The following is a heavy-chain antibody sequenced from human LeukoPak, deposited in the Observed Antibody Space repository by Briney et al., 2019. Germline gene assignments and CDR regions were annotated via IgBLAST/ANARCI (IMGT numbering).Heavy chain of an antibody. CDR3: AKDRQLWPDYFDY. Sequence: GGSLRLSCAASGFTFNTYAMSWVRQAPGKGLEWVSTVSGNGAKSYSAGSVKGRFTISRDNSKNTLYLQMNSLRAEDTAVYYCAKDRQLWPDYFDYWGQGTLVTVSS. CDR2: VSGNGAKS. CDR1: GFTFNTYA. D-gene: IGHD3-16*01. V-gene: IGHV3-23*01. J-gene: IGHJ4*02.